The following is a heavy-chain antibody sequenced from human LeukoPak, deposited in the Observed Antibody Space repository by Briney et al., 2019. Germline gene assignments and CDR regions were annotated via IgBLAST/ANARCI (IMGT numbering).Heavy chain of an antibody. Sequence: SETLSLTCTVSGYSIGSGYYWGWIRQPPGKGLEWIGSIYHSGSTYYNPSLKSRVTISVDTSKNQFSLKLSSVTAADTAVYYCARGSREFRDPYGDYNYWGQGTLVTVSS. D-gene: IGHD4-17*01. V-gene: IGHV4-38-2*02. CDR3: ARGSREFRDPYGDYNY. CDR1: GYSIGSGYY. J-gene: IGHJ4*02. CDR2: IYHSGST.